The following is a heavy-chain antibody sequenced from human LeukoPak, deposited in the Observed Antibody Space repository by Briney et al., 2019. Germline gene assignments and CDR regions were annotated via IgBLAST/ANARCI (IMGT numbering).Heavy chain of an antibody. CDR3: ARGAPIVVVTDFDY. Sequence: PGGPLRLSCAASGFTFSSYSMNWVRQAPGKGLEWVSSISSSSSYIYYADSVKGRFTISRDNAKNSLYLQMNSLRAEDTAVYYCARGAPIVVVTDFDYWGQGTLVTVSS. CDR1: GFTFSSYS. V-gene: IGHV3-21*01. J-gene: IGHJ4*02. CDR2: ISSSSSYI. D-gene: IGHD3-22*01.